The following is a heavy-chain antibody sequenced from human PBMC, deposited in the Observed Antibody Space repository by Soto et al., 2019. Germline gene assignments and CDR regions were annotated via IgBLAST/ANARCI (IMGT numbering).Heavy chain of an antibody. Sequence: GGSLRLSCAASGFTFSSYAMRWVRQAPGKGLEWVSAISGSGGSTYYADSVRGRFAISRDNSQNTVYLQMNSLRVEDTAIFFCAKDKGVLNWATSYFDYWGQGALVTVSS. CDR2: ISGSGGST. V-gene: IGHV3-23*01. J-gene: IGHJ4*02. D-gene: IGHD7-27*01. CDR1: GFTFSSYA. CDR3: AKDKGVLNWATSYFDY.